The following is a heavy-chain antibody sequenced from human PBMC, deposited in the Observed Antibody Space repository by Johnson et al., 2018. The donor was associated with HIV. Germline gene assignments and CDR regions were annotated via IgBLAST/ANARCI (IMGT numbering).Heavy chain of an antibody. CDR1: GFTFDDYT. CDR3: AKQQLVPDDAFDI. D-gene: IGHD6-6*01. Sequence: VQVVESGGVEVQPGGSLRLSCAASGFTFDDYTMHWVRQAPGKGLEWVSLISWDGGSTYYADSVKGRFTISRDNSKNTLYLQMNSLRAEDTAVYYCAKQQLVPDDAFDIWGQGTMVTSLQ. J-gene: IGHJ3*02. V-gene: IGHV3-43*01. CDR2: ISWDGGST.